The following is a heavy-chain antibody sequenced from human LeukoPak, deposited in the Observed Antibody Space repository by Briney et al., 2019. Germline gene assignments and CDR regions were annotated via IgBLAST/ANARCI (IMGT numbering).Heavy chain of an antibody. V-gene: IGHV3-23*01. Sequence: PGGSLRLSCAASGFTFTRNAMAWVRQAAGKVLEWVSAIDGSGGTTFYADSVKGRVTISRVQSTNTVYLQMNSLRADDTAVYYCAKAHCSSTSCSRADNWGQGTLVTVSS. J-gene: IGHJ4*02. CDR3: AKAHCSSTSCSRADN. CDR2: IDGSGGTT. CDR1: GFTFTRNA. D-gene: IGHD2-2*01.